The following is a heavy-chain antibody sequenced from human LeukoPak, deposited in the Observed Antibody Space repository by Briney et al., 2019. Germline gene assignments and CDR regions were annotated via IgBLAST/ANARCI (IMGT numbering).Heavy chain of an antibody. CDR2: IYYSGST. CDR1: GGSINNNNYY. CDR3: ARHQWAVAGIDY. Sequence: SETLSLTCTVSGGSINNNNYYWGWIRQPPGTGLEWIGSIYYSGSTYYNPSLKSRVTISVDTSKNQFSLKFTSVTAADTSVFYCARHQWAVAGIDYWGQGTLVTVSS. D-gene: IGHD6-19*01. V-gene: IGHV4-39*01. J-gene: IGHJ4*02.